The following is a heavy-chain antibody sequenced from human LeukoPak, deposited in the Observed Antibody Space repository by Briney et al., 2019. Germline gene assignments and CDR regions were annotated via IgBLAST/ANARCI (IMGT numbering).Heavy chain of an antibody. CDR3: AKILYYYDSRGFEDY. D-gene: IGHD3-22*01. V-gene: IGHV3-30*18. CDR2: ISYDGSNK. Sequence: TGGSLRLSCAASGFTFSTYGMHWVRQAPGKGLEWVAVISYDGSNKYYGDSVKGRFIISRDNSKNTLYLQVNSLRAEDTAVYYCAKILYYYDSRGFEDYWGQGTLVTVSS. J-gene: IGHJ4*02. CDR1: GFTFSTYG.